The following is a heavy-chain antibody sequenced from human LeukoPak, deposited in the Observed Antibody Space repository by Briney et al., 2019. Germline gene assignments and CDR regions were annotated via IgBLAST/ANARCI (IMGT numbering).Heavy chain of an antibody. Sequence: PGGSLRLSCAASGFTFSSYWMSWVRQAPGKGLEWVANIKQDGSEKYYVDSVKGRFTISRDNAKNSLYLQMNSLRAEDTAVYYCAAYYYDSSGYYDYWGQGTLVTVSS. V-gene: IGHV3-7*01. CDR1: GFTFSSYW. J-gene: IGHJ4*02. CDR3: AAYYYDSSGYYDY. CDR2: IKQDGSEK. D-gene: IGHD3-22*01.